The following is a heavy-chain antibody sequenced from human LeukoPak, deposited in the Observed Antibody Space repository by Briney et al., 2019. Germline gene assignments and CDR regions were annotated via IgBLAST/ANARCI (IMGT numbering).Heavy chain of an antibody. D-gene: IGHD1-26*01. CDR2: ISYSGST. J-gene: IGHJ5*02. CDR3: ARSRAFNSGAFDP. V-gene: IGHV4-30-4*02. Sequence: SETLSLTCTVSGGSISSRDYYWSWLRQSPGKGLEWIGYISYSGSTYSDPSLKSRVSISVDTSKNQFSLRLNSVTAADTAVYYCARSRAFNSGAFDPWGQGSLVTVSS. CDR1: GGSISSRDYY.